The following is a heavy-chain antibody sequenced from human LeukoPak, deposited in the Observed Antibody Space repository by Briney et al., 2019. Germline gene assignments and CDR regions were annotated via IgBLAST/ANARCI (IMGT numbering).Heavy chain of an antibody. CDR2: IWYDGSNK. D-gene: IGHD3-16*01. V-gene: IGHV3-33*01. Sequence: GGSLRLSCAASGLTFSSYGMHWVRQAPGKGLEWVAVIWYDGSNKYYADSVKGRFTISRDNSKNTLYLQMNSLRAEDTAVYYCARSKGALKTWHYYFDYWGQGTLVTVSS. CDR3: ARSKGALKTWHYYFDY. CDR1: GLTFSSYG. J-gene: IGHJ4*02.